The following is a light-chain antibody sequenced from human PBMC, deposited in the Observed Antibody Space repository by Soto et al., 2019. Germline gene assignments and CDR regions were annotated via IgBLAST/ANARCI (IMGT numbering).Light chain of an antibody. V-gene: IGLV7-46*01. J-gene: IGLJ2*01. CDR1: TGAVTSGHY. CDR3: LLSYSGALWL. CDR2: GTN. Sequence: QAVVTQEPSLTVSPGETVTLTCGSSTGAVTSGHYPYWFQQKPGQAPRTLIYGTNNKHSWTPARFSGSLLGGKAALTLSGAQPEDEAEYYCLLSYSGALWLFGGGTKLTVL.